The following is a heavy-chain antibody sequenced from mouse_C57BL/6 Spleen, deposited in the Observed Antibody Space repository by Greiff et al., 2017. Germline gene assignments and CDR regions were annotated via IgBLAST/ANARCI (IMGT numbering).Heavy chain of an antibody. CDR3: VRHVYYDYDAWYFDV. Sequence: EVQLVESGGGLVQPKGSLKLSCAASGFSFNTYAMNWVRQAPGKGLEWVARIRSKSNNYATYYADSVKDRFTISRDDSESMLYLQMNNLKTEDTAMYYCVRHVYYDYDAWYFDVWGTGTTVTVSS. CDR1: GFSFNTYA. CDR2: IRSKSNNYAT. J-gene: IGHJ1*03. V-gene: IGHV10-1*01. D-gene: IGHD2-4*01.